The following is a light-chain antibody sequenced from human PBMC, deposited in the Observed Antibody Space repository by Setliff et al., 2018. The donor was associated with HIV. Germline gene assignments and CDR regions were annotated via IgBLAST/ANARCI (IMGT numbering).Light chain of an antibody. CDR3: GADHGSGSNFVYV. J-gene: IGLJ1*01. CDR1: SGYSEYK. V-gene: IGLV9-49*01. CDR2: VGTGGIVG. Sequence: QSVLTQPPSASASLGASVTLTCTLNSGYSEYKVDWYQQRPGKGPRFVMRVGTGGIVGSKGDGIPDRFSVLGSGLNRSLTIKNIHEEDESDYHCGADHGSGSNFVYVFGTGTKVTVL.